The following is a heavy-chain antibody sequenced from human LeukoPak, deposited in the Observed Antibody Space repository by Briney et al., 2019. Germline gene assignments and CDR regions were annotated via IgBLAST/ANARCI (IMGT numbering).Heavy chain of an antibody. D-gene: IGHD5-12*01. Sequence: GGSLRLSCAASGFTVSSNYMSWVRQAPGKGLEWVSVIYSGGDTYYADSVKGRFTISRDNSKNTLHLQMNTLRAEGTAVYYCARASGYSGYEPFDYWGQGTLVTVSS. CDR3: ARASGYSGYEPFDY. CDR1: GFTVSSNY. V-gene: IGHV3-53*01. J-gene: IGHJ4*02. CDR2: IYSGGDT.